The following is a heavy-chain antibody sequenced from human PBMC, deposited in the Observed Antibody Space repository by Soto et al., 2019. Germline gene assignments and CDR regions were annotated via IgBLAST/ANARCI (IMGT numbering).Heavy chain of an antibody. D-gene: IGHD2-15*01. V-gene: IGHV3-30-3*01. CDR2: ISYDGNNK. Sequence: QVQLVESGGGVVQPGRSLRLSCAASGFTFSNYAMYWVRQAPGKGLEWVAVISYDGNNKYYADSVKGRFTISRDNSKNTLYQQRNSLRAEDTAVYYCARAGCDGGTCYTLVGLRYGMDVWGQGTTVTVSS. CDR3: ARAGCDGGTCYTLVGLRYGMDV. CDR1: GFTFSNYA. J-gene: IGHJ6*02.